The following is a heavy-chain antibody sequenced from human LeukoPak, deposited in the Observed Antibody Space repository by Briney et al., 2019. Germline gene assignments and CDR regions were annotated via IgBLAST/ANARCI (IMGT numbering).Heavy chain of an antibody. Sequence: GASVKVSCKASGYTFTGYYMHWVRQAPGQGLEWMGWINPNSGGTNYAQKFQGRVTMTRDTSISTAYMELSRLRSDDTAVYYCALSPDDSSGYYYVGYFDYWGQGTLVTVSS. V-gene: IGHV1-2*02. CDR3: ALSPDDSSGYYYVGYFDY. J-gene: IGHJ4*02. CDR2: INPNSGGT. D-gene: IGHD3-22*01. CDR1: GYTFTGYY.